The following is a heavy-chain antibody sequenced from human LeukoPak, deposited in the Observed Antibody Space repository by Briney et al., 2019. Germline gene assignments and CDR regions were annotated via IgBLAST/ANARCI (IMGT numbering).Heavy chain of an antibody. V-gene: IGHV1-18*01. D-gene: IGHD3-22*01. CDR1: GYTFTHHG. CDR2: ISCYNGDT. CDR3: ARDPSNSSGYHAHFDS. Sequence: ASVKVSCKASGYTFTHHGISWVRQAPGQGLEWIGWISCYNGDTIYAQNVQGRVTMTTDASTRTAYIELRNLRSDDTAMYYCARDPSNSSGYHAHFDSWGQGTLVTVSS. J-gene: IGHJ4*02.